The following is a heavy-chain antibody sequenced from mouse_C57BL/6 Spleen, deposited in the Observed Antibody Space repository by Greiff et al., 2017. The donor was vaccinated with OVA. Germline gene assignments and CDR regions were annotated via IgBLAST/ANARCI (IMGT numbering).Heavy chain of an antibody. CDR1: GYTFTSYW. CDR2: IDPSDSET. D-gene: IGHD4-1*01. Sequence: QVQLQQPGAELVRPGSSVKLSCKASGYTFTSYWMHWVKQRPIQGLEWIGNIDPSDSETHYNQKFKDKATLTVDKSSSTAYMQLSSLTSEDSAVYYCARRTNWPLDYWGQGTTLTVSS. CDR3: ARRTNWPLDY. J-gene: IGHJ2*01. V-gene: IGHV1-52*01.